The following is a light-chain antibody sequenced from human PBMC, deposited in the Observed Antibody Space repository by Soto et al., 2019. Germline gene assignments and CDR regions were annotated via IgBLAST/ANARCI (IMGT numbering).Light chain of an antibody. V-gene: IGLV1-40*01. CDR1: SSNFGADFD. Sequence: QSVLTQPPSVPGAPGQRVTISCTGSSSNFGADFDVHWYQQFPGTAPKLLIYGNNNRPSGVPDRFSGSKSATSASLAITGLQAEDEAVYYCQSYDTPYVIFGGGTKLTVL. CDR2: GNN. J-gene: IGLJ2*01. CDR3: QSYDTPYVI.